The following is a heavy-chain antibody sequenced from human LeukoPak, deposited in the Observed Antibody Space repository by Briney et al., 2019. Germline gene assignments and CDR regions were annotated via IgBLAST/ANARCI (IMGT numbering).Heavy chain of an antibody. V-gene: IGHV4-39*01. J-gene: IGHJ5*02. CDR1: GGSISSSSYY. Sequence: PSETLSLTCTASGGSISSSSYYWGWIRQPPGKGLEWIGSIYYSGSTYYNPSLKSRVTISVDTSKNQFSLKLSSVTAADTAVYYCARCVDYYGSGSQNWFDPWGQGTLVTVSS. CDR3: ARCVDYYGSGSQNWFDP. CDR2: IYYSGST. D-gene: IGHD3-10*01.